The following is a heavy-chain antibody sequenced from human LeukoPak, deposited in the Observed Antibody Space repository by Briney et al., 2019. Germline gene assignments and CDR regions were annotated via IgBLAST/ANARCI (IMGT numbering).Heavy chain of an antibody. Sequence: PGGSLRLSCAASGFTFSSYRMSWVRQAPGKGLEWVATIKQDGSEKYYVDSVKGRFTISRDNAKNSLYLQMNSLRAEDTAVYYCARDAVVAVAGMYYFDYWGQGTLVTVSS. J-gene: IGHJ4*02. CDR1: GFTFSSYR. V-gene: IGHV3-7*01. CDR3: ARDAVVAVAGMYYFDY. CDR2: IKQDGSEK. D-gene: IGHD6-19*01.